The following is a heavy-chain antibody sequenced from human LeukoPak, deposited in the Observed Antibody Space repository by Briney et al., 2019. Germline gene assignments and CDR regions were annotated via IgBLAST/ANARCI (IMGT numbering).Heavy chain of an antibody. CDR3: ARGSPYYDILTGYEAGGNDY. J-gene: IGHJ4*02. CDR1: GGSFSGYY. CDR2: INHSGST. Sequence: SETLSLTCAVYGGSFSGYYWSWIRQPPGKGLEWIGEINHSGSTDYNPSLKSRVTISVDTSKNQFSLKLSSVTAADTAVYYCARGSPYYDILTGYEAGGNDYWGQGTLVTVSS. V-gene: IGHV4-34*01. D-gene: IGHD3-9*01.